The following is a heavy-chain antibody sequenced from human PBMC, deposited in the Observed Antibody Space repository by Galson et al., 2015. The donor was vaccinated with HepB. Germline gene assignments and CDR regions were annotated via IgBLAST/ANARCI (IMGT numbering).Heavy chain of an antibody. V-gene: IGHV1-46*03. D-gene: IGHD2/OR15-2a*01. CDR3: ARAPYARSFIDWFDP. J-gene: IGHJ5*02. CDR1: GYTFTSYY. Sequence: SVKVSCKASGYTFTSYYMHWVRQAPGQGLEWMGIINPSGGSTSYAQKFQGRVTMTRDTSTSTVYMELSSLRSEDTAVYYCARAPYARSFIDWFDPWGQGTLVTVSS. CDR2: INPSGGST.